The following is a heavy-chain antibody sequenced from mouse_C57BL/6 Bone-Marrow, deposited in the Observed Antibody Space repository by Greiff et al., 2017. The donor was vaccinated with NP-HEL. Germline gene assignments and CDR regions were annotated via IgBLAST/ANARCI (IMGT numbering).Heavy chain of an antibody. Sequence: VQLQQSGAELARPGASVKLSCKASGYTFTSYGISWVKQRTGQGLEWIGEIYPRSGNTYYNEKFKGKATLTADKSSSTAYMELRSLTSEDSAVYFCARPYYSNWDFDVWGTGTTVTVSS. CDR2: IYPRSGNT. CDR1: GYTFTSYG. V-gene: IGHV1-81*01. CDR3: ARPYYSNWDFDV. D-gene: IGHD2-5*01. J-gene: IGHJ1*03.